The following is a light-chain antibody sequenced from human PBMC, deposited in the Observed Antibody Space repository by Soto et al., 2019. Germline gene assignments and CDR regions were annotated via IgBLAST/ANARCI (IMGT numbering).Light chain of an antibody. V-gene: IGKV3D-15*01. CDR1: QSVNNN. CDR2: GAS. Sequence: IVMPQSPAPLSVSPGESATLSCRASQSVNNNLAWYQQKHGQAPRLIIHGASNRATGVPARFSGSGYGTDFHLTIRSLQTEDFATYYCQQSYTAPLTFGGGTKVDI. J-gene: IGKJ4*01. CDR3: QQSYTAPLT.